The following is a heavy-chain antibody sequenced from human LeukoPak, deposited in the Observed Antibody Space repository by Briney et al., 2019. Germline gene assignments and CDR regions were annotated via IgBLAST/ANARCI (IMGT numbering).Heavy chain of an antibody. J-gene: IGHJ5*02. Sequence: ASVRVSCKTSGYSFTDYYIHWVRQAPGQGLEWMGWINTKSGRTSSARKFQGRVTMSRDPSITTVYMDMAWLTSDDTAIYFCARADFIDAGPYLIGPWGQGTLVTVSP. V-gene: IGHV1-2*02. CDR3: ARADFIDAGPYLIGP. D-gene: IGHD3-3*01. CDR1: GYSFTDYY. CDR2: INTKSGRT.